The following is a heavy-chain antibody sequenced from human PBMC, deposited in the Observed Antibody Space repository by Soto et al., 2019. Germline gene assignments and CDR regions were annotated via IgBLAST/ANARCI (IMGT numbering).Heavy chain of an antibody. V-gene: IGHV1-2*02. CDR3: AREASAVISLDY. Sequence: VNVSCKASGYTFTAYSMHWVRQAPGQGLEWVGWFNPNSGDTIYAQKFQGRVTLTRDTSIGTAYMELYSLTSDDTAVYYCAREASAVISLDYWGQGTLVTVSS. J-gene: IGHJ4*02. CDR1: GYTFTAYS. CDR2: FNPNSGDT. D-gene: IGHD6-19*01.